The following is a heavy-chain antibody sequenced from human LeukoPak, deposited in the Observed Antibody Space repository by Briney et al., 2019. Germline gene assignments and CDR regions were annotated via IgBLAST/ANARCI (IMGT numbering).Heavy chain of an antibody. CDR2: IISDASST. D-gene: IGHD3-10*01. CDR1: GFTFSSYW. J-gene: IGHJ6*02. Sequence: QPGGSLRLSCAASGFTFSSYWMHWVRQAPGKGLFWVSRIISDASSTLYADSVKGRFTISRDNAKNTLYLQMNSLRAEDTAVYYCAKDYYGSGSYYTGQTLWLYYYYYGMDVWGQGTTVTVSS. CDR3: AKDYYGSGSYYTGQTLWLYYYYYGMDV. V-gene: IGHV3-74*01.